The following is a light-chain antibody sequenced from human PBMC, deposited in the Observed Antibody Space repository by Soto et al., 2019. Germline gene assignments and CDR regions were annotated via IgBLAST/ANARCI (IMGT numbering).Light chain of an antibody. V-gene: IGKV1-39*01. CDR2: AAS. Sequence: DIQMTQTPYSLSASQGDRVTITCRASQSISSYLNWYQQKPGKAPKLLIYAASRLQSGVPSRFSGSGSGTDFTLTISSLQPEDFATYYCQQSYSTPRTFGQGTKVDI. CDR3: QQSYSTPRT. J-gene: IGKJ1*01. CDR1: QSISSY.